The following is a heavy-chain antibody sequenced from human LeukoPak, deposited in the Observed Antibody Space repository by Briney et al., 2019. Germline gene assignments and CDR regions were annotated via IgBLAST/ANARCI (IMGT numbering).Heavy chain of an antibody. V-gene: IGHV4-34*01. CDR3: ARSIAARPLQSFFDC. D-gene: IGHD6-6*01. CDR1: GGSFSGYY. J-gene: IGHJ4*02. Sequence: SETLSLTCAVYGGSFSGYYWSWIRQPPGKGLEWIGEINHFGSTHYNPSLKSRVTISIDTSKNQFSLKLRSVTAANTAVYYCARSIAARPLQSFFDCWGQGTLVTVSP. CDR2: INHFGST.